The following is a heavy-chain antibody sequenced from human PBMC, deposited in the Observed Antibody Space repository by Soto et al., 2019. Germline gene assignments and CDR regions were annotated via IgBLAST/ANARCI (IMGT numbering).Heavy chain of an antibody. Sequence: QVQLVQSGAEVKKPGASVKVCCKASGYTFTSYDINWVRQATGQGLEWMRWMNPNSGNTDYAQKFQGRVTMTRNTSISTAYMELSSLRSEDTAVYYCARDYSSGYGMDVWGQGTTVTVSS. CDR2: MNPNSGNT. CDR1: GYTFTSYD. J-gene: IGHJ6*02. V-gene: IGHV1-8*01. D-gene: IGHD6-19*01. CDR3: ARDYSSGYGMDV.